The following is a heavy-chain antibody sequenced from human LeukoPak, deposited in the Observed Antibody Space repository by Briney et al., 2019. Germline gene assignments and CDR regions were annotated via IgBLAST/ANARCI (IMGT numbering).Heavy chain of an antibody. D-gene: IGHD6-13*01. Sequence: ASVKVSYKASGYTFTSYDINWVRQATGQGLEWMGWMNPNSGNTGYAQKFQGRVTMTRNTSISTAYMELSSLRSEDTAVYYCARAVYHIAAAEDYWGQGTLVTVSS. CDR1: GYTFTSYD. CDR3: ARAVYHIAAAEDY. V-gene: IGHV1-8*01. J-gene: IGHJ4*02. CDR2: MNPNSGNT.